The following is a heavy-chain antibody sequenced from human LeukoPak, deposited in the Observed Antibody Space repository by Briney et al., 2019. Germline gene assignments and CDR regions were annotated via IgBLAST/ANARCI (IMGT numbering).Heavy chain of an antibody. CDR1: GFSFSSYW. Sequence: GGSLRLSCAASGFSFSSYWMTWVRQAPGKGLEWVANINPDGDKKTYVDSVKGRFTIFRDNARNALYLQMSSLGVDDTAVYYCASQPAVIDLDCWGQGALVTVSS. J-gene: IGHJ4*02. D-gene: IGHD2/OR15-2a*01. CDR2: INPDGDKK. CDR3: ASQPAVIDLDC. V-gene: IGHV3-7*01.